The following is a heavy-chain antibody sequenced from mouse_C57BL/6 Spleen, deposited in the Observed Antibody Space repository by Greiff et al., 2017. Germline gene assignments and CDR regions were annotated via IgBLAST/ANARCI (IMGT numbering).Heavy chain of an antibody. J-gene: IGHJ2*01. V-gene: IGHV1-7*01. Sequence: QVHVKQSGAELAKPGASVKLSCKASGYTFTSYWMHWVKQRPGQGLEWIGYINPSSGYTKYNQKFKDKATLTADKSSSTAYMQLSSLTYEDSAVYYGANYYGSSYDYFDYWGQGTTLTVSS. CDR2: INPSSGYT. D-gene: IGHD1-1*01. CDR3: ANYYGSSYDYFDY. CDR1: GYTFTSYW.